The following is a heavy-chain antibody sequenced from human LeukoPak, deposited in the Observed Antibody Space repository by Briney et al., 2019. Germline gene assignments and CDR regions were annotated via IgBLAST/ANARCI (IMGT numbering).Heavy chain of an antibody. CDR3: AKDLVGYSSSWYSDYYGMDV. D-gene: IGHD6-13*01. CDR2: ISYDGSNK. V-gene: IGHV3-30*18. CDR1: GFTFSSYG. J-gene: IGHJ6*02. Sequence: GGSLRLSCAASGFTFSSYGMHWVRQAPGKGLEWVAVISYDGSNKYYADSVKGRFTISRDNSKNTLYLQMNSLRAEDTAVYYCAKDLVGYSSSWYSDYYGMDVWGQGTTVTVSS.